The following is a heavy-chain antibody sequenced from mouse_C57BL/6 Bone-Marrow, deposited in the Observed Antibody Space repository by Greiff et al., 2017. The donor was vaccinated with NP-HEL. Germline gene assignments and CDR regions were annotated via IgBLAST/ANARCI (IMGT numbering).Heavy chain of an antibody. D-gene: IGHD2-5*01. CDR3: ARHEEHYSNPSLAY. CDR2: FYPGSGRI. CDR1: GYTFTEYT. Sequence: VMLVESGAELVKPGASVKLSCKASGYTFTEYTIHWVKQRSGQGLEWIGWFYPGSGRIKYNEKFKDKDTLTADKSSSTFYMELSRLTSEDSAVYFCARHEEHYSNPSLAYWGQGTSVTVSS. J-gene: IGHJ4*01. V-gene: IGHV1-62-2*01.